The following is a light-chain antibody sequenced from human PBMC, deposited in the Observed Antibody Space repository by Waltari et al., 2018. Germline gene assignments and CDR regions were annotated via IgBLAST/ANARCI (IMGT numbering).Light chain of an antibody. CDR3: QQRTNWLT. V-gene: IGKV3-11*01. CDR2: DAS. Sequence: EIVLTQSPATLSLSPGERATLSCRASQRVSNYLAWYQQKPGQAPRLLMYDASNRATCIPARFSGSGSGTDFTLTISSLEPEDFAVYYCQQRTNWLTFGGGTKVEIK. J-gene: IGKJ4*01. CDR1: QRVSNY.